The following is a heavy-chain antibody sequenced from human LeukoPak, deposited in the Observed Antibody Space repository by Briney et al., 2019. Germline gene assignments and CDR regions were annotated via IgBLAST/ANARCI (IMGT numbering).Heavy chain of an antibody. CDR1: GGSFSGYY. CDR2: IYHSGST. V-gene: IGHV4-34*01. D-gene: IGHD1-26*01. Sequence: KPSETLSLTCAVYGGSFSGYYWSWIRQPPGKGLEWIGSIYHSGSTFYNPSLKSRVTISVDTSKNQFSLKLSSVTAADTAVYYCASLYSGSHGAFDIWGQGTMVTVSS. CDR3: ASLYSGSHGAFDI. J-gene: IGHJ3*02.